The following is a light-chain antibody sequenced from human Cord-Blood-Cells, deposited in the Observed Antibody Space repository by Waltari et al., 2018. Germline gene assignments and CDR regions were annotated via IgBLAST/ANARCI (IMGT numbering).Light chain of an antibody. CDR3: SSYTSSSTYV. CDR1: SSDVGGYTS. J-gene: IGLJ1*01. Sequence: QSALTQPPSVSGSPGQSITTPCTGTSSDVGGYTSVSWYQQHPGKAPKLMIYEVSNRPSGVSNRFSGSKSGNTASLTISGLQAEDEADYYCSSYTSSSTYVFGTGTKVTVL. V-gene: IGLV2-14*01. CDR2: EVS.